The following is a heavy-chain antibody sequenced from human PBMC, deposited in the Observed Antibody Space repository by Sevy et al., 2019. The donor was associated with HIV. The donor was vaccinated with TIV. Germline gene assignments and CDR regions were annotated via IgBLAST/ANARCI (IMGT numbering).Heavy chain of an antibody. D-gene: IGHD4-17*01. Sequence: GGSLRLSCAASEFTFSDYYMSWIRQAPGKGLEWVSDISSGSTYTKYADSVKGRFTISRDNTKNSLYLQMNSLRVEDTAVYYWARDRRNYGGQYFDYWGQGTLVTVSS. V-gene: IGHV3-11*06. CDR2: ISSGSTYT. J-gene: IGHJ4*02. CDR1: EFTFSDYY. CDR3: ARDRRNYGGQYFDY.